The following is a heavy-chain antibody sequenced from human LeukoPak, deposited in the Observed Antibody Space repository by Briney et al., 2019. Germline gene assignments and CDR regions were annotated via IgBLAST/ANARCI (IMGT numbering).Heavy chain of an antibody. J-gene: IGHJ4*02. V-gene: IGHV4-59*01. Sequence: SETLSLTCTVSGGSISSYYWSWIRQPPGKGLEWIGYIYYSGSTNYNPSLKSRVTISVDTSKNQFSLKLSSVTAADTAVYYCARTVVVAATTNRGFDYWGQGTLVSVSS. CDR3: ARTVVVAATTNRGFDY. CDR2: IYYSGST. CDR1: GGSISSYY. D-gene: IGHD2-15*01.